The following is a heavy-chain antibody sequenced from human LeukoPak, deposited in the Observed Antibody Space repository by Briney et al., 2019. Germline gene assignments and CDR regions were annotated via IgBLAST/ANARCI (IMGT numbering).Heavy chain of an antibody. V-gene: IGHV1-2*02. Sequence: ASMKVSCKASGYTFNNYYIRWVRQAPGQGLEWMGWINPNSGGPNYAQNFQGRVTMTRDTSITTAYMEFSSLRSDDTAVYYCAIGYSIYGAFDIWGQGTMVTVSS. CDR2: INPNSGGP. CDR3: AIGYSIYGAFDI. D-gene: IGHD4-17*01. J-gene: IGHJ3*02. CDR1: GYTFNNYY.